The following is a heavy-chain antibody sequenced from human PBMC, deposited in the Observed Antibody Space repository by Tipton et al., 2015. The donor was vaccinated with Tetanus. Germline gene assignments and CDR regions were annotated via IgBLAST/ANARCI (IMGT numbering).Heavy chain of an antibody. J-gene: IGHJ3*02. CDR1: GFTFDDYA. V-gene: IGHV3-9*01. Sequence: SLRLSCAASGFTFDDYAMHWVRQAPGKGLEWVSGISWNSGSIGYADSVKGRFTISRDNAKNSLYLQMNSLRAEDTALYYCAKDSGSSYVITMIPFSAFDIWGQGTMVTVSS. D-gene: IGHD3-22*01. CDR3: AKDSGSSYVITMIPFSAFDI. CDR2: ISWNSGSI.